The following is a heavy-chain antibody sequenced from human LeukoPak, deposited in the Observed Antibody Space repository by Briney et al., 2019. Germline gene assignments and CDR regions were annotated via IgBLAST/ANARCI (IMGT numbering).Heavy chain of an antibody. CDR2: ISAYNGNT. J-gene: IGHJ4*02. Sequence: ASVKVSCKASGYTFTSYGISWVRQAPGQGLEWMGWISAYNGNTNYAQKLQGRVTMTTDTSTSTAYMELRSLRPDDTAVYYCARVDYYDSSGYFSGYWGQGTLVTVSS. V-gene: IGHV1-18*01. CDR1: GYTFTSYG. CDR3: ARVDYYDSSGYFSGY. D-gene: IGHD3-22*01.